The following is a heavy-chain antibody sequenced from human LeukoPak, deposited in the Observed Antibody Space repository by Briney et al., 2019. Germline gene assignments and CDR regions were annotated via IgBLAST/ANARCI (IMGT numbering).Heavy chain of an antibody. J-gene: IGHJ6*02. CDR3: AKVISPYYYYYTMDV. CDR1: GFSFSTYA. CDR2: IPYDGSSK. Sequence: GRSLRLSCAASGFSFSTYAMHWVRQAPGKGLEWVSLIPYDGSSKYYADSVRGRFSISRDNSKNTLYLQMDSLRAEDTAIYFCAKVISPYYYYYTMDVWGQGTTVTVS. V-gene: IGHV3-30*18.